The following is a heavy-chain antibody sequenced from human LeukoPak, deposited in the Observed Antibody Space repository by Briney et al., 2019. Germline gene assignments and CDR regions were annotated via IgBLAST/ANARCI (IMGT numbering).Heavy chain of an antibody. CDR3: ARGSRTGPDPLGYCSGGSCYLGSRDYYFDY. J-gene: IGHJ4*02. Sequence: ASVKVSCKASGYTFTGYYMHWVRQAPGQGLEWMGWINPNSGGTNYAQKFQGWVTMTRDTSISTAYMELSRLRSDDTAVYYCARGSRTGPDPLGYCSGGSCYLGSRDYYFDYWGQGTLVTVSS. CDR2: INPNSGGT. CDR1: GYTFTGYY. V-gene: IGHV1-2*04. D-gene: IGHD2-15*01.